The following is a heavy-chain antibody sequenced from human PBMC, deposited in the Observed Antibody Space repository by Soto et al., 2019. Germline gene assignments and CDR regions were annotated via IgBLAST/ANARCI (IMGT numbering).Heavy chain of an antibody. CDR1: GGSVSSGSYY. J-gene: IGHJ4*02. CDR3: ASTNYYDSSGYVSNTPNFDY. Sequence: PSETLSLTCTVSGGSVSSGSYYWSWIRQPPGKGLEWIGYIYYSGSTNYNPSLKSRVTISVDTSKNQFSLKLSSVTAADTAVYYCASTNYYDSSGYVSNTPNFDYWGQGTLVTVSS. CDR2: IYYSGST. V-gene: IGHV4-61*01. D-gene: IGHD3-22*01.